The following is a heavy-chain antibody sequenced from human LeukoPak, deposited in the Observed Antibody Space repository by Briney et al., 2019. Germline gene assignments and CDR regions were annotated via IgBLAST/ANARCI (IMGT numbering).Heavy chain of an antibody. J-gene: IGHJ4*02. CDR1: GYTFSGYY. CDR3: ARVSHMTVVNSRAYPWDY. CDR2: INPNSGGT. D-gene: IGHD3-22*01. Sequence: ASVKVSCKASGYTFSGYYIHWVRQAPGQGLEWMGRINPNSGGTNYAQKFQGRVTMTRDTSINTAYMELSRLTSDDTAVYYCARVSHMTVVNSRAYPWDYWGQGTLVTVSS. V-gene: IGHV1-2*06.